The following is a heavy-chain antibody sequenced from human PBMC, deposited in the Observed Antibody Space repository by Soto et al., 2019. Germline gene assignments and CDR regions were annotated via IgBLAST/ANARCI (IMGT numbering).Heavy chain of an antibody. J-gene: IGHJ6*03. CDR3: AKEGYCSSTSCQNADYYYYYMDV. V-gene: IGHV3-23*01. D-gene: IGHD2-2*01. CDR1: GFTFSSYA. Sequence: GGSLRLSCAASGFTFSSYAMSWVRQAPGKGLEWVSAISGSGGSTYYADSVKGRFTISRDNSKNTLYLQMNSLRAEDTAVYYCAKEGYCSSTSCQNADYYYYYMDVWGKGTTVTVSS. CDR2: ISGSGGST.